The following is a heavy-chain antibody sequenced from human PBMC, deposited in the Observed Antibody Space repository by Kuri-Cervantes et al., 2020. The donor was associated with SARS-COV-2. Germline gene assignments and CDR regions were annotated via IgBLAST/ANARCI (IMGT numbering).Heavy chain of an antibody. CDR1: GFTFSSYW. V-gene: IGHV3-7*01. Sequence: GESLKISCAASGFTFSSYWMTWVRQAPGKGLDWVANVRQDGRDKYYGDSVKGRFTISRDNSKNTLYLQMNSLRAEATAVYYCARDGGGYIAVAGTLDYWGQGTLVTVSS. CDR3: ARDGGGYIAVAGTLDY. CDR2: VRQDGRDK. J-gene: IGHJ4*02. D-gene: IGHD6-19*01.